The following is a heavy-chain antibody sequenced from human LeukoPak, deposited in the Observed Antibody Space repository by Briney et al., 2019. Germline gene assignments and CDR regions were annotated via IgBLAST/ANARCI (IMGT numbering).Heavy chain of an antibody. CDR3: ARQSPDVIGSGKAFDI. CDR2: INHSGST. CDR1: GGSFSGYY. Sequence: KPSETLSLTCAVYGGSFSGYYWSWIRQPPGKELEWIGEINHSGSTNYNPSLKSRVTISVDTSKNQFSLKLSSVTAADTAVYYCARQSPDVIGSGKAFDIWGQGTMVTVSS. J-gene: IGHJ3*02. V-gene: IGHV4-34*01. D-gene: IGHD3-10*01.